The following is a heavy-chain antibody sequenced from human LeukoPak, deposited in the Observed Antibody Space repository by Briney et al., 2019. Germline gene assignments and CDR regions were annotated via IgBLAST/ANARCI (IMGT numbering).Heavy chain of an antibody. CDR3: LSGPIWSGNKAGYYFDY. Sequence: ASVKVSCKASGYTFTGHYMHWVRQAPGQGLEWMGWINPNSGGTNYAQKFQGRVTMTRDTSISTAYMELSRLRSDDTAVYYCLSGPIWSGNKAGYYFDYWGQGTLVTVSS. CDR2: INPNSGGT. D-gene: IGHD3-3*01. CDR1: GYTFTGHY. V-gene: IGHV1-2*02. J-gene: IGHJ4*02.